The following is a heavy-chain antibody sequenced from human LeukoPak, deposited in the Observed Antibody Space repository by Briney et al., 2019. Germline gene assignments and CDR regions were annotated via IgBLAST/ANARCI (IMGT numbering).Heavy chain of an antibody. CDR2: IIPIFGSA. CDR3: ARAPRVTAGVAYYYYMDV. Sequence: AASVKVSCKASGGTFSSYAISWVRQAPGQGLEWPGGIIPIFGSANDHLKFQGRVTITTDESTSTADMELSSLGSEDTAVYYCARAPRVTAGVAYYYYMDVWGKGTTVSVSS. D-gene: IGHD4-11*01. V-gene: IGHV1-69*05. J-gene: IGHJ6*03. CDR1: GGTFSSYA.